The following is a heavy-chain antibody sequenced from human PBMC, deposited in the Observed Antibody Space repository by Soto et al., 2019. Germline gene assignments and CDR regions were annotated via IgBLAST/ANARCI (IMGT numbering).Heavy chain of an antibody. CDR3: AREEYSSSSGIGFYGMEV. Sequence: ASVKVSCKASGGTFSSYAISWVRQAPGQGLEWMGGIIPIFGTANYAQKFQGRVTITADESTSTAYMELSSLRSEDTAVYYCAREEYSSSSGIGFYGMEVWGQGTTVTVSS. D-gene: IGHD6-6*01. CDR1: GGTFSSYA. J-gene: IGHJ6*02. CDR2: IIPIFGTA. V-gene: IGHV1-69*13.